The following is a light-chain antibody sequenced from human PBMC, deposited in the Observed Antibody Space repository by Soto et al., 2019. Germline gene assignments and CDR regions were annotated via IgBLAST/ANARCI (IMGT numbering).Light chain of an antibody. CDR1: SSDIGGYDY. J-gene: IGLJ2*01. V-gene: IGLV2-14*03. CDR3: SSYTSSTTLV. Sequence: QSALTQPASVSGSPVQSITISCTGTSSDIGGYDYVSWYQQHQGKAPKLMIFDVSSRPSGVSNRFSGSKSGSTASLTISGLQAEAEADYYCSSYTSSTTLVFGGGTKLTVL. CDR2: DVS.